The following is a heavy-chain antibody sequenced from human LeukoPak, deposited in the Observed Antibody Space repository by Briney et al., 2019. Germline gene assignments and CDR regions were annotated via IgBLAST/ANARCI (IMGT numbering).Heavy chain of an antibody. J-gene: IGHJ5*02. Sequence: SETLSLTCAVSGYSLGKNYYWGWIRQSPGKGLEWIGRIYGRASTSYNPSLMNRVTMSVDTSKNHFSLQLTSVTAADTAVYYCARYDSLVSASTKFDHWGPGIQVTVSS. V-gene: IGHV4-38-2*01. CDR3: ARYDSLVSASTKFDH. CDR2: IYGRAST. D-gene: IGHD3-3*01. CDR1: GYSLGKNYY.